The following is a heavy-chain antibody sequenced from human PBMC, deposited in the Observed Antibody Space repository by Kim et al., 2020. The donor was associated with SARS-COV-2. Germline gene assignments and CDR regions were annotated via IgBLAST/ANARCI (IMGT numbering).Heavy chain of an antibody. V-gene: IGHV3-48*01. CDR2: SSTL. CDR3: ARKAGIDY. J-gene: IGHJ4*02. D-gene: IGHD6-13*01. Sequence: SSTLYYADSVKGRFTITRDNAKNSLYLQMNSLRAEDTAVYYCARKAGIDYWGQGTLVTVSS.